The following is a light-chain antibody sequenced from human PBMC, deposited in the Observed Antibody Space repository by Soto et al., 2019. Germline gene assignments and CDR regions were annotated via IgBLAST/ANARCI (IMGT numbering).Light chain of an antibody. V-gene: IGKV3-15*01. CDR3: QQYNNWPPVT. CDR1: QSVSPY. J-gene: IGKJ1*01. Sequence: IVLTQSPATLSLSVWERATLSCRASQSVSPYLAWYQQKPGQTPRLLIYSVSTRATGIPARFSGSGSGTEFTLTISSLQSEDFAVYYCQQYNNWPPVTFGQGTKVDIK. CDR2: SVS.